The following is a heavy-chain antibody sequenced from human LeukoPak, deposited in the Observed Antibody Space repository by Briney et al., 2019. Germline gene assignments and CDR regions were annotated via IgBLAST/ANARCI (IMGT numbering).Heavy chain of an antibody. J-gene: IGHJ4*02. CDR2: ISSSGSII. Sequence: GGSLRLSCAASGFTFSNFWMHWVRQAPGKGLEWVSYISSSGSIIYYADSVKGRFTISRDNAKNSLYLQMNSLRAEDTALYYCARDLGMTDGDYVSYFDYWGQGTLVTVSS. V-gene: IGHV3-48*04. D-gene: IGHD4-17*01. CDR1: GFTFSNFW. CDR3: ARDLGMTDGDYVSYFDY.